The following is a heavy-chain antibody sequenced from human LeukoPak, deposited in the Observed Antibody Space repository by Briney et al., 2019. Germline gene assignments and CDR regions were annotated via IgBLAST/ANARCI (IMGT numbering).Heavy chain of an antibody. J-gene: IGHJ6*03. D-gene: IGHD2-21*01. CDR3: AREAYCGGPSCFAVTYMDV. Sequence: GGSLRLSCAASGFSFTEYWMTWVRQAPGQRLERVANIKQDGSEVYYVDSVEGRFSISRDNAQNSVYLQMNSLGVEDTAVYFCAREAYCGGPSCFAVTYMDVWGEGTTVTVSS. CDR1: GFSFTEYW. CDR2: IKQDGSEV. V-gene: IGHV3-7*01.